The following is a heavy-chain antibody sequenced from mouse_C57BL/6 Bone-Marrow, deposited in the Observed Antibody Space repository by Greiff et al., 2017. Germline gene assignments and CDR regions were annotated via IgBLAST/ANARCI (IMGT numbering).Heavy chain of an antibody. CDR3: ARQTALYYFDY. CDR2: ISYSGST. Sequence: VQLKESGPGLAKPSQTLSLTCSVTGYSITSDYWNWIRTFPGNKLEYMGYISYSGSTYYNPSLKSRISITRDTSKNQYYLQLNSVTTEDTATYYCARQTALYYFDYWGQGTTLTVSS. V-gene: IGHV3-8*01. D-gene: IGHD3-2*01. CDR1: GYSITSDY. J-gene: IGHJ2*01.